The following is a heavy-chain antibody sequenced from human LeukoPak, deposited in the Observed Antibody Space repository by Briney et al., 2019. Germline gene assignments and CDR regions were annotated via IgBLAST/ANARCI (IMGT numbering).Heavy chain of an antibody. J-gene: IGHJ4*02. D-gene: IGHD3-10*01. CDR2: ISYDGSNK. CDR3: ARGESNANVDDYYYGSGSYYGY. CDR1: GFTFSSYG. V-gene: IGHV3-30*03. Sequence: GRSLRLSCAASGFTFSSYGMRWVRQAPGKGLEWVAVISYDGSNKYYADSVKGRFTISRDNSKNTLYLQMNSLRAEDTAVYYCARGESNANVDDYYYGSGSYYGYWGQGTLVTVSS.